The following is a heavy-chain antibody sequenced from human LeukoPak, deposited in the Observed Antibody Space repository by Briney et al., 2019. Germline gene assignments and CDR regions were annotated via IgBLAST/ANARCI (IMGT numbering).Heavy chain of an antibody. D-gene: IGHD6-19*01. Sequence: PSQTLSLTCTVSGGSISSGSYYWSWIRQPAGKGLEWIGRIYTSGSTNYNPSLKSRVTISVDTSKNQFSLKLSSVTAADTAVYYCARSSVGSGWYLAVAFDYWGQGTLVTVSS. CDR1: GGSISSGSYY. CDR3: ARSSVGSGWYLAVAFDY. CDR2: IYTSGST. V-gene: IGHV4-61*02. J-gene: IGHJ4*02.